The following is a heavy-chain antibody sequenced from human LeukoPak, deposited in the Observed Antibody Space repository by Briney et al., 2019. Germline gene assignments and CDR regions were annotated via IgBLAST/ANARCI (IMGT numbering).Heavy chain of an antibody. Sequence: PGGSLRLSCTAFGFTFSNYAMSWVRQAPGKGLEWVSAISGDASTTFYADSVKGRFTVSRDNSKNTVYVQMASLRAEDTATYYCARSGGLIRADYWGQGTLVTVSS. CDR2: ISGDASTT. D-gene: IGHD3-16*02. CDR3: ARSGGLIRADY. CDR1: GFTFSNYA. V-gene: IGHV3-23*01. J-gene: IGHJ4*02.